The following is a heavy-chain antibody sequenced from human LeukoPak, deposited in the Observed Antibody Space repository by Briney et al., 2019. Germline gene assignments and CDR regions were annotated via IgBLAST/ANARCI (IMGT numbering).Heavy chain of an antibody. CDR2: INSDGTGT. V-gene: IGHV3-74*01. CDR3: ARGKTSQNIVTRKTYNWFDP. Sequence: GGSLRLSCAASGFTFSTYWMSWVRQAPGKGLAWVSRINSDGTGTTYADSVKGRFTISRDNAKNTLYLQMNSLRAEDTAVYYCARGKTSQNIVTRKTYNWFDPWGQGTLVTVSS. CDR1: GFTFSTYW. J-gene: IGHJ5*02. D-gene: IGHD2/OR15-2a*01.